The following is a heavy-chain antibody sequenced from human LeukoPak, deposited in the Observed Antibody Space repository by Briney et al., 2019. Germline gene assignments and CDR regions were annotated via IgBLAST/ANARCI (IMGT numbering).Heavy chain of an antibody. CDR1: GGSFSGYY. CDR2: INHSGST. CDR3: ARSYYDFWSGYHYAFDI. Sequence: PSETLSLTCAVYGGSFSGYYWSWIRQPPGKGLEWIGEINHSGSTNYNPSLKSRVTISVDTSKNQFSLKLSSVTAADTAVYYCARSYYDFWSGYHYAFDIWGQGTMVTVSS. D-gene: IGHD3-3*01. V-gene: IGHV4-34*01. J-gene: IGHJ3*02.